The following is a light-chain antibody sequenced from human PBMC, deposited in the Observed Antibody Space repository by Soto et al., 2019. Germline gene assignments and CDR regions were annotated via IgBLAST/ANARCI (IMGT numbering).Light chain of an antibody. CDR2: GAS. Sequence: EIVLTQSPGTLSLSPGERATLSCRASQSVSSSYLAWYQQKPGQAPRLLIYGASSRATGIPDRFSGSGSGTEFTLTVDTLQSEDIAIYYCQQYYHWPVTFGGGTRWIS. CDR3: QQYYHWPVT. J-gene: IGKJ4*01. V-gene: IGKV3-20*01. CDR1: QSVSSSY.